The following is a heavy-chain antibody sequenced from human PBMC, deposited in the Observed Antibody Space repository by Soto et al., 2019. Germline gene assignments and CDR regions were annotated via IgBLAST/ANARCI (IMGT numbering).Heavy chain of an antibody. V-gene: IGHV4-34*01. CDR1: GGSFSGYY. CDR3: ARGRVVVVAARHYNWFDP. D-gene: IGHD2-15*01. CDR2: INHSGST. Sequence: QVQLQQWGAGLLKPSETLSLTCAVYGGSFSGYYWSWIRQPPGKGLEWIGEINHSGSTNYNPSLKSRVTISVDXXKXQFXLKLSSVTAADTAVYYCARGRVVVVAARHYNWFDPWGQGTLVTVSS. J-gene: IGHJ5*02.